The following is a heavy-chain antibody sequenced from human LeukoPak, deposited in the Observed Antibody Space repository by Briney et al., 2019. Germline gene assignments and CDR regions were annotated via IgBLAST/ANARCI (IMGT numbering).Heavy chain of an antibody. V-gene: IGHV1-18*01. J-gene: IGHJ4*02. CDR1: GYTFTSYG. CDR2: ISAYNGNT. Sequence: ASVKVSCKASGYTFTSYGISWVRQAPGQGLEWVGWISAYNGNTNYAQKLQGRVTMTTDTSTSTAYMELRSLRSDDTAVYYCARGHTYYDFWSGLIEYYFDYWGQGTLVTVSS. CDR3: ARGHTYYDFWSGLIEYYFDY. D-gene: IGHD3-3*01.